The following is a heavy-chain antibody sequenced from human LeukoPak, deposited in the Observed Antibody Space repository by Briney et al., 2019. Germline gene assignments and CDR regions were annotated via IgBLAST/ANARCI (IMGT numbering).Heavy chain of an antibody. Sequence: GGSLRLSCAASGFTFSSYAMSWVRQAPGKGLEWVANIKQDGSEKYYVDSVKGRFTISRDNAKNSLYLQMNSLRAEDTAVYYCARLESVYYYDSSGYYPDYWGQGTLVTVSS. J-gene: IGHJ4*02. D-gene: IGHD3-22*01. CDR1: GFTFSSYA. CDR3: ARLESVYYYDSSGYYPDY. CDR2: IKQDGSEK. V-gene: IGHV3-7*01.